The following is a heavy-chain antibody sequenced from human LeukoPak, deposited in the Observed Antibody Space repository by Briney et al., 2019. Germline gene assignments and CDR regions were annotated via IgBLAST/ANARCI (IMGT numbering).Heavy chain of an antibody. CDR1: GFTFSSYA. J-gene: IGHJ4*02. CDR3: ARGDFSAAAGPYFDY. Sequence: HPGGSLRLSCAASGFTFSSYAMHWVRQAPGKGLEWVAVISYDGSNKYYADSVKGRFTISRDNSKNTLYLQMNSLRAEDTAVYYCARGDFSAAAGPYFDYWGQGTLVTVSS. D-gene: IGHD6-13*01. CDR2: ISYDGSNK. V-gene: IGHV3-30*04.